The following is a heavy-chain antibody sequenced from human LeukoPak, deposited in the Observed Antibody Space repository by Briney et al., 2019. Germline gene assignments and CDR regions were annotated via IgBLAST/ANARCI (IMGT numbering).Heavy chain of an antibody. Sequence: SGTLSLTCAVSGGSISSSNWWSWVRQPPGKGLEWIGEIYHSGSTNYNPSLKSRVTISVDKSKNQFSRKLSSVTAADTAVYYCARLRKDGPSPYYYYGMDVWGKGTTVTVSS. CDR3: ARLRKDGPSPYYYYGMDV. CDR1: GGSISSSNW. D-gene: IGHD4-17*01. J-gene: IGHJ6*04. CDR2: IYHSGST. V-gene: IGHV4-4*02.